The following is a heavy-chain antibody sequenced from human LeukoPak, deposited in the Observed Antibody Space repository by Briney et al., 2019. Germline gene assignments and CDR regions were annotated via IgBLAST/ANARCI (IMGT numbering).Heavy chain of an antibody. CDR3: ATEPSRSYSFDHLDF. J-gene: IGHJ4*02. Sequence: SVKVSCKTSGGTFNNYAISWVRQAPGQGLEWMGRVVPMFGIRNYPQTFRGRVNITADKATNTVYMELRSLKAEDTAIYYCATEPSRSYSFDHLDFWGLGTPVTVSS. D-gene: IGHD5-12*01. CDR2: VVPMFGIR. CDR1: GGTFNNYA. V-gene: IGHV1-69*04.